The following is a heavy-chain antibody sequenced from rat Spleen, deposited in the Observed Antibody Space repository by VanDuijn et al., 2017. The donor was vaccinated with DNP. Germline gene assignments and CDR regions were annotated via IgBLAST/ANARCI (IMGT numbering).Heavy chain of an antibody. CDR2: ISTGVRNT. Sequence: EVQLVESGGGLVQPGRSMKLSCAASGFAFTNYYMAWVRQAPTKGLEWVASISTGVRNTYYRDSVKGRFTISRDNAKSTLYLQMDSLRSEETAIYYWVRQVQLGFAYWGQGTLVTVSS. CDR1: GFAFTNYY. D-gene: IGHD1-5*01. CDR3: VRQVQLGFAY. V-gene: IGHV5S11*01. J-gene: IGHJ3*01.